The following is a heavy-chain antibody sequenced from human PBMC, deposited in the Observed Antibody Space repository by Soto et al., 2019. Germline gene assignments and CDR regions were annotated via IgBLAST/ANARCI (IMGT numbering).Heavy chain of an antibody. J-gene: IGHJ4*02. D-gene: IGHD6-13*01. Sequence: PSETLSLTCAVYGGSFIGYYWSWIRQPPGKGLEWIGEINHSGSTNYNPSLKSRVTISVDTSKNQFSLKLSSVTAADTAVYYCAIQRGAAATGLDYWGQGTLVTVSS. CDR1: GGSFIGYY. CDR2: INHSGST. V-gene: IGHV4-34*01. CDR3: AIQRGAAATGLDY.